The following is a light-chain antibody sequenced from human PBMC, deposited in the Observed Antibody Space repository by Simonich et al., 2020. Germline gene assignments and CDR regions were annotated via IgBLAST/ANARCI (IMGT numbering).Light chain of an antibody. CDR1: QSVLYSSNNKTY. J-gene: IGKJ4*01. Sequence: DIVMTQSPDSLAVSLGERATINCKSSQSVLYSSNNKTYLAWYQQKHIQPPKLPIYWASTRESGVPDRFSGSGSGPDFTLTISSLQAEDVAVYYCQQYYSTPLTFGGGTKVEIK. CDR2: WAS. CDR3: QQYYSTPLT. V-gene: IGKV4-1*01.